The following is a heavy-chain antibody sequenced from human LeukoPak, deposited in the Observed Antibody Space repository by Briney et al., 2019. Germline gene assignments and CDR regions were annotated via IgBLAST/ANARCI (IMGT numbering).Heavy chain of an antibody. CDR1: GFIFSSYS. J-gene: IGHJ5*02. CDR2: ISSSSSHI. D-gene: IGHD6-13*01. V-gene: IGHV3-21*01. Sequence: GGSLRLSCAASGFIFSSYSMNWVRQAPGKGLEWVSSISSSSSHIYYADSVKGRFTISRDNAKNSLYLQMNSLRAEDTAVYYCAREESSSWYGGDWFDPWGQGTLVTVSS. CDR3: AREESSSWYGGDWFDP.